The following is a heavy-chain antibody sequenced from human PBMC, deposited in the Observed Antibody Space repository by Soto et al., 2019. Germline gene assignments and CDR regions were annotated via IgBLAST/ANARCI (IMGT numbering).Heavy chain of an antibody. V-gene: IGHV4-31*03. CDR1: GGSISRGGYY. CDR3: ASFIEVAGHDAFDI. Sequence: SETLSLTCTVSGGSISRGGYYWSWIRQHPGKGLEWIGYIYYSGSTYYNPALKSRVSISVETSKNQFSLKLSAVTAADTAVYYCASFIEVAGHDAFDIWGQGTMVT. D-gene: IGHD6-19*01. CDR2: IYYSGST. J-gene: IGHJ3*02.